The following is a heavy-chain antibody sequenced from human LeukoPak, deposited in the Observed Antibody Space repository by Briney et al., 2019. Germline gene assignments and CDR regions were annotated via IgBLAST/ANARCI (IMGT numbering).Heavy chain of an antibody. D-gene: IGHD1-26*01. V-gene: IGHV3-9*01. Sequence: PGGSLRLSCAASGFPFDDYAMPWVRQAPGKGLEWVSGISWNSGSIGYADPVKGRFTISRDNAKNSLYLQMNSLRAEDTALYYCAKAVGYSGSREYYFDYWGQGTLVTVSS. J-gene: IGHJ4*02. CDR2: ISWNSGSI. CDR3: AKAVGYSGSREYYFDY. CDR1: GFPFDDYA.